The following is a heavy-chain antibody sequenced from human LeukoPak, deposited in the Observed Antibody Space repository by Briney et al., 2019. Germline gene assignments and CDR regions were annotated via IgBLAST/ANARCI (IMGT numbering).Heavy chain of an antibody. Sequence: ASVKVSCKASGYTFTSYGISWVRQAPGQGLEWMGWISAYNGNTNYAQKLQGRVTMTTDTSTRTAYMELRWLKDEDTAVYYCAIYVVVVPSVSRYYYYGMDVWGQGRTVTV. CDR3: AIYVVVVPSVSRYYYYGMDV. D-gene: IGHD2-2*01. CDR2: ISAYNGNT. V-gene: IGHV1-18*01. CDR1: GYTFTSYG. J-gene: IGHJ6*02.